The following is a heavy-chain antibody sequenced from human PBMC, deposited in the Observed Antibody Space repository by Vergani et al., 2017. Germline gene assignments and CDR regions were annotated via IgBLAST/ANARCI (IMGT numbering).Heavy chain of an antibody. J-gene: IGHJ4*02. CDR1: EYIFGNYW. CDR3: ARHTTYTDY. Sequence: EVALVQSGPEMRKPGESLKISCKGSEYIFGNYWIGWVRPMPGKGLEWMGIIYHADSDTRYSPSFQGQVTISADKSISTAFLQWDSLKASDTALYNCARHTTYTDYWGQGTLVTVSS. CDR2: IYHADSDT. V-gene: IGHV5-51*01. D-gene: IGHD1-1*01.